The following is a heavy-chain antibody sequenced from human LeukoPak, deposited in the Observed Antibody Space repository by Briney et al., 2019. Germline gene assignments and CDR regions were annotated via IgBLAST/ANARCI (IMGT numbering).Heavy chain of an antibody. V-gene: IGHV1-18*04. J-gene: IGHJ4*02. CDR1: GCTFTNYG. CDR3: ARDLAGWFGELLPDY. D-gene: IGHD3-10*01. Sequence: GASVPVSCKASGCTFTNYGISWVGQAPGQGREGMGWISAYNGNTNYAQKLQGRVTMTTDTSTSTAYMELRSLRSDDTAVYYCARDLAGWFGELLPDYWGQGTLVTVSS. CDR2: ISAYNGNT.